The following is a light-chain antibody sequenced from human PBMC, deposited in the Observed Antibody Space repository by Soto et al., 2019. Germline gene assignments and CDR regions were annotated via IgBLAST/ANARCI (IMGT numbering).Light chain of an antibody. CDR2: GSS. CDR3: QQYGSSPPYT. V-gene: IGKV3-20*01. J-gene: IGKJ2*01. CDR1: QSVSGNY. Sequence: EIVLTQSPGTLSLSPGERATLSCRASQSVSGNYLAWYQQKPGQSPRLLIYGSSDSPTGIPDRFSGSGSGTDFTLTITRVEPEDFAVYYCQQYGSSPPYTFGQGTKLEIK.